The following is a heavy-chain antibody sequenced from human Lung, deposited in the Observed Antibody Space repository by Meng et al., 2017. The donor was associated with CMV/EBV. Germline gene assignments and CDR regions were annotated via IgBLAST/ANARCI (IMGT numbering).Heavy chain of an antibody. J-gene: IGHJ5*02. V-gene: IGHV3-30*02. CDR3: ARLPRHCRGGSCGYFDP. CDR1: GFTFTNYG. CDR2: VQYDGRNK. Sequence: GGSXRLXCVASGFTFTNYGMHWVRQAPGKGLEWVAFVQYDGRNKYYADSVKGRFTISRDNSKNTLFLLVNSLRPEDTAMYYCARLPRHCRGGSCGYFDPWXQGTLVTVSS. D-gene: IGHD2-15*01.